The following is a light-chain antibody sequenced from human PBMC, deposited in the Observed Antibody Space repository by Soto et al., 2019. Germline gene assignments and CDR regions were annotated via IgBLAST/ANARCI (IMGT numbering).Light chain of an antibody. V-gene: IGLV2-14*01. CDR3: SSYTSNNIFYV. Sequence: QSALTQPASVSGSPGQSITIFCTGTSSDVGGYNYVSWYQQHPGKAPKLMIHEVTNRPSGVSDRFSGSKSGNTASLTISGLQAEDEADYYCSSYTSNNIFYVFGTGTQLTVL. CDR2: EVT. CDR1: SSDVGGYNY. J-gene: IGLJ1*01.